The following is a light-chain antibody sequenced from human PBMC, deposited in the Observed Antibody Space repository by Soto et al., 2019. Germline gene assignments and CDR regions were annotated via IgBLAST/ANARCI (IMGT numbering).Light chain of an antibody. J-gene: IGLJ1*01. CDR1: SSDIGAYNY. V-gene: IGLV2-11*01. CDR2: DVS. Sequence: QSALTQPRSVSGSPGQSVTISCTGTSSDIGAYNYVSWYQQHPGKVPKLMLYDVSKRPSGVPDRFSGSKSGNTASLTISGLQADDEADYYCCSYAGAYSYVFATGTKVTVL. CDR3: CSYAGAYSYV.